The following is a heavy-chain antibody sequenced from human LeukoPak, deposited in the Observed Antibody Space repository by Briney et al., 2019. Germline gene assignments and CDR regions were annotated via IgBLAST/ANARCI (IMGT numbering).Heavy chain of an antibody. D-gene: IGHD3-3*01. CDR3: AKDRRSPGAGVVIMVFDY. CDR2: ISYDGSNK. CDR1: GFIFSGYG. V-gene: IGHV3-30*18. Sequence: GGSLRLSCGASGFIFSGYGMHWVRQAPGKGLEWLADISYDGSNKKYADSVKGRFTISRDNSKNTLYLQMNSLRAEDTAVYYCAKDRRSPGAGVVIMVFDYWGQGTLVTVSS. J-gene: IGHJ4*02.